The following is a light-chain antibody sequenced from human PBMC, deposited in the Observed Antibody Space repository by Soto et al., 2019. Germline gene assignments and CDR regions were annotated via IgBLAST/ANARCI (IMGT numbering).Light chain of an antibody. CDR1: QSVGTN. J-gene: IGKJ1*01. CDR2: GAS. CDR3: HQYGGSPPET. V-gene: IGKV3-20*01. Sequence: EIVMTQSPVILSVSPGERATLSCRASQSVGTNLAWYQQKPGQPPRLLIYGASIRATGIPDRFGGSGSGTDFTLTISRLEPEDFAVYFCHQYGGSPPETFGQGTKVDIK.